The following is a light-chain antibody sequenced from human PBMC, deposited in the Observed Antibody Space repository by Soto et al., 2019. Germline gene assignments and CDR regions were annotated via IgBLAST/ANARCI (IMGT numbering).Light chain of an antibody. CDR1: SSDVGAYNY. CDR3: CSYAGSYTFVV. J-gene: IGLJ2*01. V-gene: IGLV2-14*01. CDR2: DVN. Sequence: QSALTQPASVSGSHGQSITISCTGTSSDVGAYNYVSWYQHHPDKAPKLIIYDVNNRPSGVSKRFSGSKSGNTASLTISGLQAEDEADYYCCSYAGSYTFVVFGGGTKLTVL.